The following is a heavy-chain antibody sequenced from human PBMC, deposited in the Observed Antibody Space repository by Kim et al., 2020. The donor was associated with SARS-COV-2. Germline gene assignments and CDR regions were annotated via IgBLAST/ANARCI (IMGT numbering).Heavy chain of an antibody. D-gene: IGHD3-22*01. Sequence: GGSLRLSCAASGFTFSDYYMSWIRQAPGKGLEWVSYISSSSSYTNYADSVKGRFTISRDNAKNSLYLQMNSLRAEDTAVYYCARDGPGRYYDSSGSTLDYWGQGTLVTVSS. CDR3: ARDGPGRYYDSSGSTLDY. CDR1: GFTFSDYY. V-gene: IGHV3-11*05. CDR2: ISSSSSYT. J-gene: IGHJ4*02.